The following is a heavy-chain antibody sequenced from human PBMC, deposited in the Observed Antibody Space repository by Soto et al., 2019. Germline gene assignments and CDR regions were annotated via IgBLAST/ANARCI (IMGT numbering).Heavy chain of an antibody. V-gene: IGHV4-31*03. D-gene: IGHD4-17*01. CDR3: ARDQSLRHRTHANWFEP. Sequence: QVPLQESGPGLVKPSQTLSLPCTVSGGSISSGVYYWSWIRQHPGKGLEWIGYIYYSGSTYYNPSLRSRVTISVDTYQNQVLLKLSAVAAADTAVYYSARDQSLRHRTHANWFEPWGQGTLVTVAS. CDR1: GGSISSGVYY. J-gene: IGHJ5*02. CDR2: IYYSGST.